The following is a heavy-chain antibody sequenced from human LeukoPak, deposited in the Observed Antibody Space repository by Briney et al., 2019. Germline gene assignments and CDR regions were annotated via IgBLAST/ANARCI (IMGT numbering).Heavy chain of an antibody. CDR1: GFTFSSYA. CDR2: ISGSGGST. V-gene: IGHV3-23*01. D-gene: IGHD6-19*01. CDR3: AKGVAGIVSYFQH. J-gene: IGHJ1*01. Sequence: SGGSLRLSCAASGFTFSSYAMSWVRQAPGKGLEWVSAISGSGGSTYYADSVKGRFTISRDNSKNTLYLQMNSLRAEDTAVYYCAKGVAGIVSYFQHWGQGTLVTVSS.